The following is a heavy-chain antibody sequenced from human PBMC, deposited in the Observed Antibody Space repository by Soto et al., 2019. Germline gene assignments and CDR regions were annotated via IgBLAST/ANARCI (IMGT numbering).Heavy chain of an antibody. CDR2: INHSGST. CDR3: ARGRGVWGSYHYNWFDP. D-gene: IGHD3-16*02. J-gene: IGHJ5*02. V-gene: IGHV4-34*01. Sequence: SETLSLTCAVYGGSFSGYYWSWIRQPPGKGLEWIGEINHSGSTNYNPSLKSRVTVSVDTSKNQFSLKLSSVTAADTAVYYCARGRGVWGSYHYNWFDPWGQGTLVTVSS. CDR1: GGSFSGYY.